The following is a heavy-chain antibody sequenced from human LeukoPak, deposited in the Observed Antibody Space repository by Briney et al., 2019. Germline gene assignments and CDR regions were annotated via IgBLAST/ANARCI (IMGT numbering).Heavy chain of an antibody. CDR3: ARSLKVSAALDVFDI. CDR2: ISSSGSTI. D-gene: IGHD2-2*01. Sequence: PGGSLRLSCVASGFTFSSYEMNWVRQAPGKGLEWVSYISSSGSTIYYADSVKGRFTISRDNAKNSLYLQMNSLRAEDTAVYFCARSLKVSAALDVFDIWGQGTMVTVSS. J-gene: IGHJ3*02. V-gene: IGHV3-48*03. CDR1: GFTFSSYE.